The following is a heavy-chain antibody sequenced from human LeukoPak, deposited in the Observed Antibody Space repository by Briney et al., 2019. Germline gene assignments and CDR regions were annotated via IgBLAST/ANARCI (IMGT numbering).Heavy chain of an antibody. CDR2: ISYDGSNK. Sequence: GGSLRLSCAASGFTFSSYAKHWVRQAPGKGLEWVAVISYDGSNKYYADSVKGRFTISRDNSKNTLYLQMNSLRAEDTAVYYCARGERRTVVVVAATFRYWGQGTLVTVSS. V-gene: IGHV3-30*04. CDR3: ARGERRTVVVVAATFRY. D-gene: IGHD2-15*01. J-gene: IGHJ4*02. CDR1: GFTFSSYA.